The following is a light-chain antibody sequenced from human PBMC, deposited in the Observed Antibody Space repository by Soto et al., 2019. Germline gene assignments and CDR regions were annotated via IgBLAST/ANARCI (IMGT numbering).Light chain of an antibody. Sequence: SVLTQPPSVSGAPGQRVTISCTGSSSNIGAGYDVNWYQQLPGTAPKLLIFGDSNRPSGVPDRFSGSKSGTSASLAITGLQAYDEADYYCQSYDSRLSGSDVFGAGTKVTVL. J-gene: IGLJ1*01. CDR1: SSNIGAGYD. CDR3: QSYDSRLSGSDV. V-gene: IGLV1-40*01. CDR2: GDS.